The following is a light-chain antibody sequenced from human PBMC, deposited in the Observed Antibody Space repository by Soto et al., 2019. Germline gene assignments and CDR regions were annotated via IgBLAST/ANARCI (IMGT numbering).Light chain of an antibody. CDR2: KAS. CDR3: QQYNSDSST. J-gene: IGKJ1*01. CDR1: QNITRW. Sequence: DIQMSQNDTTQSAFVGERLTNTCRASQNITRWLAWYQQKPGKAPMLLIYKASSLESGVPSRFSGSGSGTEFTLTFGVLQPDDFATSYCQQYNSDSSTFGQGTKXXI. V-gene: IGKV1-5*03.